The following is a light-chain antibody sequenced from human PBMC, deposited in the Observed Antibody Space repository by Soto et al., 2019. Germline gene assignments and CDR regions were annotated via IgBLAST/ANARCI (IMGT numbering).Light chain of an antibody. J-gene: IGKJ2*01. Sequence: DIQMTQSTSTLSASVGDRVTITCRASQSFGRWLAWYQQKPGKAPELLIYKTSTLERGVPSRFSGSGSGTEVTLTISSLQPDDFATYYCQEYKTGPGYNFGQGTRLEIK. CDR2: KTS. CDR3: QEYKTGPGYN. CDR1: QSFGRW. V-gene: IGKV1-5*03.